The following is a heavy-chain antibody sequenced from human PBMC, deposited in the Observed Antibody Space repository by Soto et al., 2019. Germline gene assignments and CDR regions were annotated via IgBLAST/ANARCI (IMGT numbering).Heavy chain of an antibody. D-gene: IGHD3-16*01. Sequence: QVQLQESGPGLVKPSETLSLTCTVSGGSISSYYWSWIRQPPGKGLEWIGYIYYSGSTNYNPSLQRRVTISVDAAQDQFSLKLSSVTAADSAVYYCARDPPYARRLPYYWAHGTLVTVSS. J-gene: IGHJ4*01. CDR3: ARDPPYARRLPYY. CDR2: IYYSGST. V-gene: IGHV4-59*01. CDR1: GGSISSYY.